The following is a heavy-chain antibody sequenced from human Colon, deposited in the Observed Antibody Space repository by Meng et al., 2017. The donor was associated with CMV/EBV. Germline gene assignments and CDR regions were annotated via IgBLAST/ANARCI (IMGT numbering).Heavy chain of an antibody. V-gene: IGHV2-5*02. CDR2: IYWDDDK. CDR1: GFSLSHIGMG. Sequence: TLKCSGPTLVKPTQTLTLTCTFSGFSLSHIGMGVGWIRQPPGKALEWLGVIYWDDDKRYSPSLKSRLTITKDTSKNQVVLTMTNLDPLDTATYYCAHRPYGSGSYFFDYWGQGTLVTVSS. J-gene: IGHJ4*02. D-gene: IGHD3-10*01. CDR3: AHRPYGSGSYFFDY.